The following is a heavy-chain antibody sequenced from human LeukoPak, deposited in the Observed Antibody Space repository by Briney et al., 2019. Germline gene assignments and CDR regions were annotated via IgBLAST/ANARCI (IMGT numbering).Heavy chain of an antibody. Sequence: GGSLRLSCAASGFTFSSYWMSWVRQAPGKGLEWVANIKQDGSEKYYVDSVKGRFTISRDNAKNSLYLQMNSLRAEDTAVYYCARDKYYYDSSGYYFSPETENQFDYWGQGTLVTVSS. CDR2: IKQDGSEK. CDR1: GFTFSSYW. V-gene: IGHV3-7*01. D-gene: IGHD3-22*01. CDR3: ARDKYYYDSSGYYFSPETENQFDY. J-gene: IGHJ4*02.